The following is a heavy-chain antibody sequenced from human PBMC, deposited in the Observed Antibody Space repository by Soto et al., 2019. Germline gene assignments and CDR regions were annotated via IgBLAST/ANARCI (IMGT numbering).Heavy chain of an antibody. CDR3: ARDLYPVAYFFDY. Sequence: ASVKVSCKASGYTFTNHGISWVRQAPGQGLEWMGWVSGYNDKTKSAQKFQGRVTMKTDTSTSTAYMELRSLRSDDTAVYYCARDLYPVAYFFDYWGQGTLVTVSS. CDR2: VSGYNDKT. J-gene: IGHJ4*02. V-gene: IGHV1-18*04. D-gene: IGHD2-8*01. CDR1: GYTFTNHG.